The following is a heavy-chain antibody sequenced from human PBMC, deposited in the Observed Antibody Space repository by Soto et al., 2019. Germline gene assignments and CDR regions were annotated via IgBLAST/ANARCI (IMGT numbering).Heavy chain of an antibody. CDR2: ISGSGGSK. CDR1: GFTFSSYA. CDR3: AKYRGGYYYDSSGYYYFDY. D-gene: IGHD3-22*01. V-gene: IGHV3-23*01. Sequence: GGSLRLSCAASGFTFSSYAMSWVRQAPGKGLEWVSAISGSGGSKYYADSVKGRFTISRDNSKNTLYLQMNSLRAEDTAVYYCAKYRGGYYYDSSGYYYFDYWGQGTLVTVSS. J-gene: IGHJ4*02.